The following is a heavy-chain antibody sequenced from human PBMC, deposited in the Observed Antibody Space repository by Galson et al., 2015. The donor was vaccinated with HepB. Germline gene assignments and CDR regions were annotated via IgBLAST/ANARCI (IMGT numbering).Heavy chain of an antibody. CDR2: IWYDGSNK. D-gene: IGHD6-13*01. Sequence: SLRLSCAASGFTFSSYGMHWVRQAPGKGLEWVAVIWYDGSNKYYADSVKGRFTISRDNSKNTLYLQMNSLRAEDTAVYYCARGGTRGSSWYGPPLGYWGQGTLVTVSS. V-gene: IGHV3-33*01. J-gene: IGHJ4*02. CDR3: ARGGTRGSSWYGPPLGY. CDR1: GFTFSSYG.